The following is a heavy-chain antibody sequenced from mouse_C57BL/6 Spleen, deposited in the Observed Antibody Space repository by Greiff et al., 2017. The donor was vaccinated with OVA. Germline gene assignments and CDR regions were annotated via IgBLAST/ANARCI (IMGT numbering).Heavy chain of an antibody. D-gene: IGHD1-3*01. CDR3: ARYMSHFDY. CDR1: GFTFSSYA. Sequence: EVKLVESGGGLVKPGGSLKLSCAASGFTFSSYAMSWVRQTPEKRLEWVATISDGGSYTYYPDNVKGRFTISRDNAKNNLYLQMSHLKSEDTAMYYCARYMSHFDYWGQGTTLTVSS. V-gene: IGHV5-4*03. CDR2: ISDGGSYT. J-gene: IGHJ2*01.